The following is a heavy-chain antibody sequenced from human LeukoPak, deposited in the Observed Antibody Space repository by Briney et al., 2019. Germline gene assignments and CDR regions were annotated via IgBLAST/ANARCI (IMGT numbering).Heavy chain of an antibody. CDR1: GFTFSSYW. J-gene: IGHJ4*02. V-gene: IGHV3-7*01. Sequence: PGGSLRLSCAASGFTFSSYWVSWVRQAPGKGLEWVANIKQDGSEKYYVDSVKGRFTISRDNAKNSLYLQMNSLRAEDTAVYYCARDLDYDFWSGYLDYWGQGTLVTVSS. CDR3: ARDLDYDFWSGYLDY. D-gene: IGHD3-3*01. CDR2: IKQDGSEK.